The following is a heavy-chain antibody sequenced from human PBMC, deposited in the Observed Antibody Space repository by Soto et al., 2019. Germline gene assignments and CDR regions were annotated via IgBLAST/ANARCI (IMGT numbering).Heavy chain of an antibody. Sequence: PSETLSLTCAVYGGSFSGYYWTWIRQPPGTGLEWIGEINHSGSTNYNPSLKSGVTISGDTSKNQFSLKLTSVTAADTAVYYCARDKITGVFDYWGQGTMVTVSS. J-gene: IGHJ4*02. CDR2: INHSGST. CDR1: GGSFSGYY. CDR3: ARDKITGVFDY. D-gene: IGHD2-8*02. V-gene: IGHV4-34*01.